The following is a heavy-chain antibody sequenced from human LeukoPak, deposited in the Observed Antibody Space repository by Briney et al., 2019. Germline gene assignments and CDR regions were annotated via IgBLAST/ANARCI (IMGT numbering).Heavy chain of an antibody. CDR1: GFTFSSYW. Sequence: PGGSLRLSCAASGFTFSSYWMSWVRQAPGKGLEWVSGINWNGGSTGYADSVKGRFTISRDNAKNSLYLQMNSLRAEDTALYYCARSDYDDRYFDYWGQGTLVTVSS. CDR2: INWNGGST. J-gene: IGHJ4*02. CDR3: ARSDYDDRYFDY. D-gene: IGHD4-17*01. V-gene: IGHV3-20*04.